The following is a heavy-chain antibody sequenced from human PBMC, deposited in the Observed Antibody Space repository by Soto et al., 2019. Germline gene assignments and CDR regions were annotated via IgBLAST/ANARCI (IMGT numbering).Heavy chain of an antibody. CDR3: ARDSHPAKLRFLVVPKTHFDY. CDR1: GFTFSSYA. J-gene: IGHJ4*02. D-gene: IGHD3-3*01. Sequence: GGSLRLSCAASGFTFSSYAMSWVRQAPGKGLEWVSSISSSSSYIYYADSVKGRFTISRDNAKNSLYLQMNSLRAEDTAVYYCARDSHPAKLRFLVVPKTHFDYWGQGTLVTVSS. V-gene: IGHV3-21*01. CDR2: ISSSSSYI.